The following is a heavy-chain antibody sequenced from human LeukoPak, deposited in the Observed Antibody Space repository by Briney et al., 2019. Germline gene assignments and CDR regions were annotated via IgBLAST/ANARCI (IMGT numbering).Heavy chain of an antibody. J-gene: IGHJ4*02. Sequence: SGPALVKPTQTLTLTCTFSGFSLSTSGMCVSWIRQPPGKALEWLARIDWDDDKYYSTSLKTRLTISKDTSKNQVVLTMTNMDPVDTATYYCARVNYYDSSGYYYEGVSDIFDYWGQGTLVTVSS. CDR1: GFSLSTSGMC. V-gene: IGHV2-70*11. D-gene: IGHD3-22*01. CDR2: IDWDDDK. CDR3: ARVNYYDSSGYYYEGVSDIFDY.